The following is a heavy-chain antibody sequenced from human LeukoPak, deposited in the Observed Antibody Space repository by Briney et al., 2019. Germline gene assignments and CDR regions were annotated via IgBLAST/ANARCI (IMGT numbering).Heavy chain of an antibody. Sequence: SSETLSLTCAVFGGSISTSNWWSWVRQSPGKGLEWIGEIYHSGNTKYNPSLKSRVTISMDKSKNQFSLKLSSVTAADTAVYYCARQDYYDTGTWYFDLWGRGTLVTVSS. D-gene: IGHD3-22*01. CDR3: ARQDYYDTGTWYFDL. CDR2: IYHSGNT. CDR1: GGSISTSNW. J-gene: IGHJ2*01. V-gene: IGHV4-4*02.